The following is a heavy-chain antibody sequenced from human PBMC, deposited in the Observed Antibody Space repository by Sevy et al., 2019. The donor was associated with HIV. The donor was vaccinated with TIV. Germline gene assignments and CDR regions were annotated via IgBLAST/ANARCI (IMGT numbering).Heavy chain of an antibody. V-gene: IGHV3-30*18. Sequence: GRSLRLSCAASGFTFSSYGMHWVRQAPGKGLEWVAVISYDGSNKYYADSVKGRFTISRDNSKNTLYLQMNSLRAEDTAVYYCAKDRALYGSGSYMTVDYWGQGTLVTVSS. J-gene: IGHJ4*02. CDR1: GFTFSSYG. CDR3: AKDRALYGSGSYMTVDY. D-gene: IGHD3-10*01. CDR2: ISYDGSNK.